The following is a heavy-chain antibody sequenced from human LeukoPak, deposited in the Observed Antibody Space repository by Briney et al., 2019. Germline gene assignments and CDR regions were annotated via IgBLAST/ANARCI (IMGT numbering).Heavy chain of an antibody. Sequence: GGSLRLSCAASGFTFSSYGMHWVRQAPGKGLEWVAVISYDGSNTYYADSVKGRSTISRDNSKNMLYLQMNSLRAEDTAVYYCAKPYYYGSRSYMDYWGQGTLVTVSS. V-gene: IGHV3-30*18. CDR2: ISYDGSNT. J-gene: IGHJ4*02. D-gene: IGHD3-10*01. CDR1: GFTFSSYG. CDR3: AKPYYYGSRSYMDY.